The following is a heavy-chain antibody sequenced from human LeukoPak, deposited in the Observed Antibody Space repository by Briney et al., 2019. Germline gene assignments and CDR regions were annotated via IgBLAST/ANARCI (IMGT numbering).Heavy chain of an antibody. CDR2: ISYDGSNK. CDR3: AKDFPHSKYYDILTGYYFHYYGMDV. CDR1: GFTFSSYA. V-gene: IGHV3-30-3*01. Sequence: AGGSLRLSCAASGFTFSSYAMHWVRQAPGKGLEWVAVISYDGSNKYYADSVKGRFTISRDNSKNTLYLQMNSLRAEDTAVYYCAKDFPHSKYYDILTGYYFHYYGMDVWGQGTTVTVSS. D-gene: IGHD3-9*01. J-gene: IGHJ6*02.